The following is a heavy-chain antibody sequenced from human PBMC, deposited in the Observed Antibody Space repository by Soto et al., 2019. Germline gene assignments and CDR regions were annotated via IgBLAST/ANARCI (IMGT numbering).Heavy chain of an antibody. J-gene: IGHJ4*02. CDR1: GGSVSSGSYY. D-gene: IGHD3-16*01. V-gene: IGHV4-61*01. CDR2: IYYSGST. Sequence: PSETLSLTXTVSGGSVSSGSYYWSWIRQPPGKGLEWIGYIYYSGSTNYNPSLKSRVTISVDTSKNQFSLKLSSVTAADTAVYYRARGPPDYGVFYYYFDYWGQGTLVTVSS. CDR3: ARGPPDYGVFYYYFDY.